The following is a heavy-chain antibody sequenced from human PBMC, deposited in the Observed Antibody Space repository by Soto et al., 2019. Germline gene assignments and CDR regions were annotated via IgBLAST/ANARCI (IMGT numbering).Heavy chain of an antibody. CDR1: GGSISSSYW. J-gene: IGHJ4*02. D-gene: IGHD3-3*01. CDR3: VSSLNYDFWRDGGRHFYFDY. CDR2: IFHGGTT. Sequence: QVQLQESGPGLVKPSGTLCLTCAVSGGSISSSYWWNWVRQTPRGGLEWIGKIFHGGTTNYNPSLKNRVTISVDKSKNQFSLKLTSVTAAYTAVYYCVSSLNYDFWRDGGRHFYFDYWGRGILATVSS. V-gene: IGHV4-4*02.